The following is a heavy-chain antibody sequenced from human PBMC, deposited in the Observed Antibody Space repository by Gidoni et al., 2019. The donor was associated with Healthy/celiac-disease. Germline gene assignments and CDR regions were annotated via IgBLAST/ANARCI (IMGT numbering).Heavy chain of an antibody. J-gene: IGHJ6*02. CDR1: GGSISSYY. CDR2: IYYSGST. V-gene: IGHV4-59*01. CDR3: ARGLYYYDGMDV. Sequence: QVQLQESGPGLVKPSEALSPTCTVPGGSISSYYWSWIRQPPGKELEWIGYIYYSGSTNYNPSLKSRVTMSVDTSKNQFSLKLNSVTAADTAVYYCARGLYYYDGMDVWGQGTTVTVSS.